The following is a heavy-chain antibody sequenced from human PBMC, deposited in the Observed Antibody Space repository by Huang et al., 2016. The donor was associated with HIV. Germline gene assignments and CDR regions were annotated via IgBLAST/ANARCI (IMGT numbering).Heavy chain of an antibody. CDR3: VKERGSSRARSSFDF. CDR1: GFPFRAYG. V-gene: IGHV3-30*02. Sequence: QVRLVESGGGVVQPGASLTLSCSASGFPFRAYGMDWVSQAPGKGLEVVSFIRYDGNNDYLIGSVKGRFTISRDNSNNTLYLRMNSLRPEDTAVYYCVKERGSSRARSSFDFWGQGTSLIVSS. J-gene: IGHJ3*01. D-gene: IGHD6-13*01. CDR2: IRYDGNND.